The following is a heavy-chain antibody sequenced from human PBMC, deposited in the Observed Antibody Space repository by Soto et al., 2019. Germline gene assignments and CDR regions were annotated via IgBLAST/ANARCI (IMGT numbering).Heavy chain of an antibody. D-gene: IGHD2-21*02. Sequence: GASVKVSCKASRYTSTSYAMHWVRQAPGQRLEWMGWINAGNGNTKYSQKFQGRVTITRDTSASTAYMELSSLRSEDTAVYYCARAWVVVTAPDYWGQGTLVTVSS. J-gene: IGHJ4*02. CDR2: INAGNGNT. V-gene: IGHV1-3*01. CDR1: RYTSTSYA. CDR3: ARAWVVVTAPDY.